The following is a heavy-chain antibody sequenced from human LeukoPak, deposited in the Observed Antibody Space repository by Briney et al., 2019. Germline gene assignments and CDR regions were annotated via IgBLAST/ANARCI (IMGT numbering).Heavy chain of an antibody. Sequence: SETLSLTCTVSGGTISSYYWNWIRQPPGKGLEWIGYIYYSGSTIYNPSLKSRVTISIDTSKNQFSLKLSSVTAADTAVYYCARADNYYYYYGMDVWGQGTTVTVS. V-gene: IGHV4-59*01. CDR1: GGTISSYY. J-gene: IGHJ6*02. CDR3: ARADNYYYYYGMDV. CDR2: IYYSGST.